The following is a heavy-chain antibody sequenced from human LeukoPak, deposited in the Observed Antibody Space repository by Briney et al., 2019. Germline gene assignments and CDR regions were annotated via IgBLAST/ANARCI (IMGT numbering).Heavy chain of an antibody. CDR3: ARSGGLDV. CDR2: ISSSDSSI. J-gene: IGHJ6*02. Sequence: GGSLRLSCAASGFTFSSYEMNWVRRAPGKGLEWVSYISSSDSSIYYADSVKGRFTISRDNAKNSLYLQMDSLRAEDTAVYYCARSGGLDVWGQGTTVTVSS. CDR1: GFTFSSYE. V-gene: IGHV3-48*03.